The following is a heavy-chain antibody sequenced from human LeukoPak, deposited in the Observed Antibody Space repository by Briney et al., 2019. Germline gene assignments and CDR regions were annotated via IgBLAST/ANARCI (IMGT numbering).Heavy chain of an antibody. CDR1: GGSISSYY. CDR2: IYYSGST. J-gene: IGHJ4*02. D-gene: IGHD1-1*01. CDR3: ARGNWNDGLFDY. Sequence: PSETLSLTCTVSGGSISSYYWSWIRQPPGKGLEWIGYIYYSGSTNYNPSLKSRVTISVDTSKNQFSLKLSSVTAADTAVYYCARGNWNDGLFDYWGQGTLVTVSS. V-gene: IGHV4-59*01.